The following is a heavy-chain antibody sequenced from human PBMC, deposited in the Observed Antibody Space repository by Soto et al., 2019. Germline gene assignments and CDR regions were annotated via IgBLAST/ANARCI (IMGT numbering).Heavy chain of an antibody. Sequence: QVQLVQSGAEMKKPGSSVKVSCQSSGGTFNTYAMNWVRQAPGQGPEWMGDISPMFGAANYAPKFQGRVTITADESTGTSYMQLRSLTSEDTGLYFCAREVQVHTPAFVYWGQGTLVTVSS. CDR3: AREVQVHTPAFVY. CDR2: ISPMFGAA. CDR1: GGTFNTYA. D-gene: IGHD3-10*01. V-gene: IGHV1-69*19. J-gene: IGHJ4*02.